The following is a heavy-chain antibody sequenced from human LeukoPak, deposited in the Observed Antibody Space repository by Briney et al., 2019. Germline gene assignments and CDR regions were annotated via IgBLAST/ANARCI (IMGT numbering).Heavy chain of an antibody. J-gene: IGHJ4*02. Sequence: ASVKVSCKASGYTFTGYYMHWVRQAPGQGLEWMGWINPNSGGTNYAQKFQGRVTMTRDTSISTAYMELSRLRSDDTAVYYCARDPYSSGRFTNWGQGTLVTVSS. D-gene: IGHD6-19*01. CDR3: ARDPYSSGRFTN. CDR1: GYTFTGYY. CDR2: INPNSGGT. V-gene: IGHV1-2*02.